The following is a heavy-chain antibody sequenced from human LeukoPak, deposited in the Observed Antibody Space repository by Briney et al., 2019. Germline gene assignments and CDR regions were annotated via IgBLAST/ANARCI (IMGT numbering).Heavy chain of an antibody. J-gene: IGHJ4*02. CDR1: GYSFTSFG. D-gene: IGHD5-18*01. V-gene: IGHV1-18*01. CDR3: ATERGIQLHVPY. CDR2: ISAYNGKS. Sequence: ASVKVSCKTSGYSFTSFGISWVRQAPGQGPEWMGWISAYNGKSNYLQKFQGRVTITADTSTDTAYMELSSLRSEDTAVYYCATERGIQLHVPYWGQGTLVTVSS.